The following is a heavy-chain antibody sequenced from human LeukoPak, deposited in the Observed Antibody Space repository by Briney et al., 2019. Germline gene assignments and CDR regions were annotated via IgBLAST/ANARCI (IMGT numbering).Heavy chain of an antibody. Sequence: SETLSLTCTVSGGSISSYYWSWIRQPPGKGLEWIGYIYYSGSTNYNPSLKSRVTISLDTSKNQFSLKLSSMTAADTAVYYCARGVNSGYFDYCGQGTLVTVSS. V-gene: IGHV4-59*01. CDR2: IYYSGST. D-gene: IGHD1-26*01. CDR3: ARGVNSGYFDY. J-gene: IGHJ4*02. CDR1: GGSISSYY.